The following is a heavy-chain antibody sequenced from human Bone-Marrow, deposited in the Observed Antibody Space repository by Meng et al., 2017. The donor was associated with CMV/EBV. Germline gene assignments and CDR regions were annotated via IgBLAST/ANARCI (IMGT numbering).Heavy chain of an antibody. CDR1: GGSFSGYY. V-gene: IGHV4-34*01. D-gene: IGHD3-10*01. CDR2: INHSGST. J-gene: IGHJ4*02. Sequence: SETLSLTCAVYGGSFSGYYWSWIRQPPGKGLEWIGEINHSGSTNYNPSLKSRVTISVDTSKNQFSLKLSSVTAADTAVYYCASRGHITMVRGVITYHAYWGQGPLVTVSS. CDR3: ASRGHITMVRGVITYHAY.